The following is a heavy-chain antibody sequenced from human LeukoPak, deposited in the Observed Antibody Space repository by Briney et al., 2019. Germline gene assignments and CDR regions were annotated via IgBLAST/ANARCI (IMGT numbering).Heavy chain of an antibody. CDR2: IYPNSGVK. CDR3: ARLRGAYEPFDH. Sequence: GASVKVSCKASGYTFTGYYLHWVRQAPGQRREWMGWIYPNSGVKDYAQKFQGRVTVTRDTSISTAYMEVSSLRTDDTAVYYCARLRGAYEPFDHWGQGTLVTVSS. V-gene: IGHV1-2*02. J-gene: IGHJ4*02. D-gene: IGHD3-16*01. CDR1: GYTFTGYY.